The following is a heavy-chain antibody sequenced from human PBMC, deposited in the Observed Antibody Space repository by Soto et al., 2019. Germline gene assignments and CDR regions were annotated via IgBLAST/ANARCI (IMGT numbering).Heavy chain of an antibody. CDR3: ATHTLTDYGDYVALDI. D-gene: IGHD4-17*01. V-gene: IGHV5-51*01. J-gene: IGHJ3*02. Sequence: GESLTISCRGSGYSFTSYWIGWVRQMPGKGLAWMGIIYPGDSDTRYSPSFQGQVTISADKSISTAYLQWSSLKASDTAMYYCATHTLTDYGDYVALDIWGQGTMVTVSS. CDR2: IYPGDSDT. CDR1: GYSFTSYW.